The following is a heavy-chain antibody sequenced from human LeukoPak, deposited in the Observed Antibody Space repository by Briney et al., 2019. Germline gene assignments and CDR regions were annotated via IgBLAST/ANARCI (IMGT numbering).Heavy chain of an antibody. CDR1: GFTFSDYV. CDR3: ARARGGTSLDY. D-gene: IGHD3-10*01. J-gene: IGHJ4*02. CDR2: VSYDGSNK. Sequence: GGSLRLSYAASGFTFSDYVLHWVRQAPGKGLEWVAVVSYDGSNKYYADSAKGRFTISRDNSKNTFYLQMNSLRPEDTAVYYCARARGGTSLDYWGQGTLVTVSS. V-gene: IGHV3-30-3*01.